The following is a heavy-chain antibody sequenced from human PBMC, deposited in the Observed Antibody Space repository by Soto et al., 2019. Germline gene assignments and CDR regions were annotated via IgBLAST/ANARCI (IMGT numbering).Heavy chain of an antibody. CDR1: GYSFTSYW. J-gene: IGHJ6*03. V-gene: IGHV5-51*01. D-gene: IGHD3-10*01. CDR3: ARQSDYYGSGNPYYYYMDV. CDR2: IYPGDSDT. Sequence: GESLKISCKGSGYSFTSYWIGWVRQMPGKGLDLMGIIYPGDSDTRYSPSFQGQVTISADKSISTAFLQRSSLKASDTAMYYCARQSDYYGSGNPYYYYMDVWGKGTTVTVSS.